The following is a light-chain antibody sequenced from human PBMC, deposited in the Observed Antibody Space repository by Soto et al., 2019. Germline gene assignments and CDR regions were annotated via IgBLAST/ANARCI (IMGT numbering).Light chain of an antibody. V-gene: IGKV3-15*01. CDR3: QQRSSWMWA. Sequence: EIVMTQSPATLSVSPGERATLSCGASQSVRSSLAWYQQKPGQAPRLLIHGASTRAPGVPARFSGSGSGTDFTLTISSLEPEDFAVYYCQQRSSWMWAFGQGTRVEVK. CDR1: QSVRSS. CDR2: GAS. J-gene: IGKJ1*01.